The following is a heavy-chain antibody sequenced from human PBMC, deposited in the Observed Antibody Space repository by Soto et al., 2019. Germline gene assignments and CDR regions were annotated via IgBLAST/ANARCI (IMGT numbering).Heavy chain of an antibody. CDR2: ISYDGSNK. CDR3: AKDRRKVVVAAPFDS. D-gene: IGHD2-15*01. V-gene: IGHV3-30*18. Sequence: QVQLVESGGGVVQPGRSLRLSCAASGFTFSSYGMHWVRQAPGKGLEWVAVISYDGSNKYYADSVKGRFTISRDNSKNTRYLQMNSLRAEDTAVYYCAKDRRKVVVAAPFDSWGQGTLVTVSS. J-gene: IGHJ4*02. CDR1: GFTFSSYG.